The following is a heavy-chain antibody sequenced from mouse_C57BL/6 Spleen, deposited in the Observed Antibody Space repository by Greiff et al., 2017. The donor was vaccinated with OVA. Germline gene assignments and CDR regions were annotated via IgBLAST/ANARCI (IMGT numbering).Heavy chain of an antibody. V-gene: IGHV5-4*01. CDR1: GFTFSSYA. D-gene: IGHD2-5*01. J-gene: IGHJ2*01. CDR2: ISDGGSYT. Sequence: EVQRVESGGGLVKPGGSLKLSCAASGFTFSSYAMSWVRQTPEKRLEWVATISDGGSYTYYPDNVKGRFTISRDNAKNNLYLQMSHLKSEDTAMYYCARRGSNYYFDYWGQGTTRTVSS. CDR3: ARRGSNYYFDY.